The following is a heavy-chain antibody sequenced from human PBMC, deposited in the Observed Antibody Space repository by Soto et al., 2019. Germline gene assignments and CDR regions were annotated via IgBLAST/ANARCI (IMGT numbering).Heavy chain of an antibody. CDR3: ATCYGSGTDCQEDYLAF. Sequence: EVQLVESGGGLVEPGGSLRLSCATSGFLFTNAWMSWVRQAPGKGLEWVGRVKRKTNGGTTDYAAPVKDRFNISRDDSKNTLYLQMNNLKPEDTAVYYCATCYGSGTDCQEDYLAFWGQGTPVTVSS. CDR2: VKRKTNGGTT. CDR1: GFLFTNAW. D-gene: IGHD3-10*01. J-gene: IGHJ4*02. V-gene: IGHV3-15*01.